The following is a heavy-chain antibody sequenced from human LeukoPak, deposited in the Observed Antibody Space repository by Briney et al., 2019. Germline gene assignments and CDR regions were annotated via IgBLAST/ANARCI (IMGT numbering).Heavy chain of an antibody. J-gene: IGHJ6*03. V-gene: IGHV3-48*03. D-gene: IGHD3-9*01. CDR2: ISSSGSTI. CDR3: ARDALRYFDWLLKNYMDV. CDR1: GFTFSSYE. Sequence: PGGSLRLSCAASGFTFSSYEMNWVRQAPGKGLEWVSYISSSGSTIYYADSVKGRFTISRDNAKNSLYLQMNSLRAEDTAVYYCARDALRYFDWLLKNYMDVWGKGTTVTVSS.